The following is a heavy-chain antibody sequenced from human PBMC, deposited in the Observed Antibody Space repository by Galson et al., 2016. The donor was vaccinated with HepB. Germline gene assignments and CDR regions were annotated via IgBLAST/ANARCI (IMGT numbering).Heavy chain of an antibody. Sequence: SVKVSCKASGYVFTTNAVHWVRQAPGQRLEWMGWINADNGKTRYSQKLQGRLTITRDTSASTVYMALSSLRSEDTAVYYCARDPQAYYDILTPLNGMDVWGQGTTVTVSS. CDR2: INADNGKT. CDR3: ARDPQAYYDILTPLNGMDV. V-gene: IGHV1-3*01. J-gene: IGHJ6*02. CDR1: GYVFTTNA. D-gene: IGHD3-9*01.